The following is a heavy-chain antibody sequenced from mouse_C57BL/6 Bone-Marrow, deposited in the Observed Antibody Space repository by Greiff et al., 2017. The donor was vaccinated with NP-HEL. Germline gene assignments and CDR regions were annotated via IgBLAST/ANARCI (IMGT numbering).Heavy chain of an antibody. CDR3: ARGLLRHGDY. Sequence: EVHLVESGGGLVKPGGSLKLSCAASGFTFSDYGMHWVRQAPEKGLEWVAYISSGSSTIYYVDSVKGRFTISRDNAKNTLFLQMTSLRSEDTAMYYCARGLLRHGDYWGQGTTLTVSS. J-gene: IGHJ2*01. CDR1: GFTFSDYG. D-gene: IGHD1-2*01. CDR2: ISSGSSTI. V-gene: IGHV5-17*01.